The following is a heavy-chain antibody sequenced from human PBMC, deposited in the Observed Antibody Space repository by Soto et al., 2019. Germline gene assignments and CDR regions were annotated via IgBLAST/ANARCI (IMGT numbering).Heavy chain of an antibody. Sequence: VQLLESGGGLVQPGGSLRLSCAASGFTFRDYAMNWVRQAPGKGLEWVSDISGSGDSARYEDSVKGRFTISRDNSRDTLYLQMNSLRVDDTAVYYCGKERRGSGWSVCNYWGQGDLVTVSS. CDR2: ISGSGDSA. CDR1: GFTFRDYA. J-gene: IGHJ4*02. CDR3: GKERRGSGWSVCNY. D-gene: IGHD6-19*01. V-gene: IGHV3-23*01.